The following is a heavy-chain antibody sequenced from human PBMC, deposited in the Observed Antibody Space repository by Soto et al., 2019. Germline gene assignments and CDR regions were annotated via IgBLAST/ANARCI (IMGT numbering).Heavy chain of an antibody. CDR3: AREDLRLEAFDI. D-gene: IGHD4-17*01. V-gene: IGHV3-66*01. CDR2: IYSGGST. J-gene: IGHJ3*02. CDR1: GFTVSSNY. Sequence: GGSLRLSCAASGFTVSSNYMSWVRQAPGKGLEWVSVIYSGGSTYYADSVKGRFTISRDNSKNTLYLQMNSLRAEDTAVYYCAREDLRLEAFDIWGQGTMVTVSS.